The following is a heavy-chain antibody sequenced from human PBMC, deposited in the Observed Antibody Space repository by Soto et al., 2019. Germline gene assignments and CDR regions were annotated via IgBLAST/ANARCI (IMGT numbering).Heavy chain of an antibody. CDR2: IVSGSTYT. J-gene: IGHJ6*02. CDR3: ARVDGESRVDV. Sequence: VQLVESGGGLVKPGGSLRLSCAASGFTFSDYYMAWVRQTPGKGLEWIAYIVSGSTYTNYADSVKGRFTISRDNDRESLFLEMNSLRADDTALYYCARVDGESRVDVWGQGTTVSVS. D-gene: IGHD2-21*01. CDR1: GFTFSDYY. V-gene: IGHV3-11*06.